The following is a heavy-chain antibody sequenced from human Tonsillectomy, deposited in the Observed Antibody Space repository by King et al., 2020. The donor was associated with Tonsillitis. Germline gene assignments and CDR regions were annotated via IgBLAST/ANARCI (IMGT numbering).Heavy chain of an antibody. V-gene: IGHV3-30*03. D-gene: IGHD6-19*01. CDR2: TSYDGNNK. CDR3: ARSRYSSPPYYLDS. Sequence: VQLVESGGGVVQPGRSLRLSCAASGFTFSSHVMHWVRQAPGKGLEWVALTSYDGNNKYYADSVKGRFTISRDNSNNTLFLQMNSLRVEDTAVYYCARSRYSSPPYYLDSWGQGTLVTVSS. J-gene: IGHJ4*02. CDR1: GFTFSSHV.